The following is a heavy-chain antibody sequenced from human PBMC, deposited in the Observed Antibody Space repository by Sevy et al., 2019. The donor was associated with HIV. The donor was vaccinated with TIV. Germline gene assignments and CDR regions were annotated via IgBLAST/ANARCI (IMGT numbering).Heavy chain of an antibody. J-gene: IGHJ6*02. CDR1: GGTFINYA. CDR2: FIPMFDTT. Sequence: ASVKVSCKASGGTFINYAVTWVRQAPGQGLECMGGFIPMFDTTNSAQKFQGRVTLTADGSTSTAYMELSSLRSEDTAVYYCASSHFYSSGYSPLFYYGMDVWGQGTTVTVSS. V-gene: IGHV1-69*01. CDR3: ASSHFYSSGYSPLFYYGMDV. D-gene: IGHD3-22*01.